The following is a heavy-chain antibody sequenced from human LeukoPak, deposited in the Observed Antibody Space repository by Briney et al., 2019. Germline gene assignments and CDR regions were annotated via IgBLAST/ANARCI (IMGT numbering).Heavy chain of an antibody. D-gene: IGHD3-22*01. V-gene: IGHV4-39*07. CDR3: ARNFYASSGYYLDDFYFDF. Sequence: SETLSLTCTVSGASIISDTYYWGWIRQPPGKGLEWIGSIYYSGSTYYSPSLKSRVTMSVDASTNQFSLKLISVTAADTALYYCARNFYASSGYYLDDFYFDFWGQGTLVTVSS. CDR2: IYYSGST. CDR1: GASIISDTYY. J-gene: IGHJ4*02.